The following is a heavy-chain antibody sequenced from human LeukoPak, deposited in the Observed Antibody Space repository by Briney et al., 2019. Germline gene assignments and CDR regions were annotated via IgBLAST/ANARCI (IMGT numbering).Heavy chain of an antibody. Sequence: PGGSLRLSCAASGFTVSSNYMSWVRQAPGKGLEWVSVIYSGGSTYYADSVKGRFTISRDNSKNTLYLQMNSLRAEDTAVYYCAKDIRDFWSGYSGDYGMDVWGQGTTVTVSS. CDR2: IYSGGST. D-gene: IGHD3-3*01. V-gene: IGHV3-66*01. J-gene: IGHJ6*02. CDR3: AKDIRDFWSGYSGDYGMDV. CDR1: GFTVSSNY.